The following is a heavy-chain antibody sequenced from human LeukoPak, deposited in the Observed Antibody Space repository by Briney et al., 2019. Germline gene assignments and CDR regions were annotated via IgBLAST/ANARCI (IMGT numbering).Heavy chain of an antibody. Sequence: GGSLRLSCAASGFTFSYYSMNWVRQAPGKGLEWVSTISGTGSSTFHADSVKGRFTISRDNSKNTLYLQMNSLRAEDTAVYYCAGGLGGMDVWGKGTTVTVSS. D-gene: IGHD3-16*01. J-gene: IGHJ6*03. CDR1: GFTFSYYS. V-gene: IGHV3-23*01. CDR3: AGGLGGMDV. CDR2: ISGTGSST.